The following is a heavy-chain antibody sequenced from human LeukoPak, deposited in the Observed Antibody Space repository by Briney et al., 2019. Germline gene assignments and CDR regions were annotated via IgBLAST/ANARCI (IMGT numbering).Heavy chain of an antibody. J-gene: IGHJ6*04. D-gene: IGHD2-15*01. CDR3: AKVVLGVVVAGMDV. V-gene: IGHV3-30*02. CDR2: IRFDGSNK. Sequence: PGGSLRLSCAASGFTFSNFGMHWVRQAPGKGPEWVAFIRFDGSNKYYADSVKGRFSISRDNSKNTLYLQMNTVRAEDTAVYYCAKVVLGVVVAGMDVWGKGTTVTISS. CDR1: GFTFSNFG.